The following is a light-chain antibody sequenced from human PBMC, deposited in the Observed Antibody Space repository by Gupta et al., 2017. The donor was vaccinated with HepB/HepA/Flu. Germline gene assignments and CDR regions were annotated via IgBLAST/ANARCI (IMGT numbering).Light chain of an antibody. CDR2: QNS. CDR3: QAWDSNTVV. V-gene: IGLV3-1*01. Sequence: SSALPQPPSVSVSPGQTASITCSGDKLGDMYVFWYQQKPGQSPVLVIYQNSKRPSGTPERFSGSNSGNTATLTISGTQAMDEADYYCQAWDSNTVVFGGGTKLTVL. J-gene: IGLJ2*01. CDR1: KLGDMY.